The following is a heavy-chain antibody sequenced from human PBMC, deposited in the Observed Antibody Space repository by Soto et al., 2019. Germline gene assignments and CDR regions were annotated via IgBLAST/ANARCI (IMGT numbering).Heavy chain of an antibody. J-gene: IGHJ6*02. Sequence: PSETLSLTCTVSGGSINNDDYYWSWLRQPPGKGLEWIGHIYYNGNTYYNPSLKSRLTMSLDMSQNQFSLHLTSVIAADSASYFCARATTVTSSFFYYGLDVWGQGTTVT. CDR2: IYYNGNT. CDR3: ARATTVTSSFFYYGLDV. D-gene: IGHD4-17*01. CDR1: GGSINNDDYY. V-gene: IGHV4-30-4*08.